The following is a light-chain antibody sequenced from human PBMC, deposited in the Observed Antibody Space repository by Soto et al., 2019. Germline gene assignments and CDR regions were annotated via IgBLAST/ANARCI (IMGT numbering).Light chain of an antibody. CDR2: KAS. CDR1: QSISTW. CDR3: QQYNTYPLT. J-gene: IGKJ4*01. Sequence: DIPMTQSPSTLSASVGDRVTITCRASQSISTWLAWYQQKPGKAPKLLIYKASSLEGGVPSRFSGSGSGTEFNITVSSLRPDDFATYYCQQYNTYPLTCGGGTTVEIK. V-gene: IGKV1-5*03.